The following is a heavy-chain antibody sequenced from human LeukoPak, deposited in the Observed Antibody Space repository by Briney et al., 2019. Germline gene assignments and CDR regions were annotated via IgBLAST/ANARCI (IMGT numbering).Heavy chain of an antibody. D-gene: IGHD2-2*01. CDR2: IIPIFGTA. CDR3: ARIPRGGDIVVVPAAENWWDYYYYMDV. V-gene: IGHV1-69*05. Sequence: ASVKVSCKASGGTFSSYAISWVRQAPGQGLEWMGGIIPIFGTANYAQKFQGRVTITTDESTSTAYLELSSLRSEDTAVYYCARIPRGGDIVVVPAAENWWDYYYYMDVWGKGTTVTVSS. J-gene: IGHJ6*03. CDR1: GGTFSSYA.